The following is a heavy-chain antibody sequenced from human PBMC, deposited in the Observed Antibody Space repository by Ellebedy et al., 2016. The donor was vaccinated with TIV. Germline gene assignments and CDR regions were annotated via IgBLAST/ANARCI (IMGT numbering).Heavy chain of an antibody. CDR2: ISYDGSNK. Sequence: GGSLRLXCAASGFTFSSYAMHWVRQAPGKGLEWVAVISYDGSNKYYADSVKGRFTISRDNSKNTLYLQMNSLRAEDTAVYYCARAVNRGVSDYWGQGTLVTVSS. CDR3: ARAVNRGVSDY. J-gene: IGHJ4*02. CDR1: GFTFSSYA. V-gene: IGHV3-30*14. D-gene: IGHD3-10*01.